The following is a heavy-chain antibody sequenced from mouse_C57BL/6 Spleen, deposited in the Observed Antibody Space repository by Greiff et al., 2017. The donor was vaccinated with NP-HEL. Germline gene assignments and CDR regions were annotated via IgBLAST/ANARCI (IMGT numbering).Heavy chain of an antibody. V-gene: IGHV1-74*01. CDR3: AREGKSSGYGY. Sequence: VQLQQPGAELVKPGASVKVSCKASGYTFTSYWMHWVKQRPGQGLEWIGRIHPSDSDTNYNEKFKSKATLTVDTSSSTAYMQLSSLTSEDSAVYYCAREGKSSGYGYWGQGTTLTVSS. CDR1: GYTFTSYW. J-gene: IGHJ2*01. D-gene: IGHD3-2*02. CDR2: IHPSDSDT.